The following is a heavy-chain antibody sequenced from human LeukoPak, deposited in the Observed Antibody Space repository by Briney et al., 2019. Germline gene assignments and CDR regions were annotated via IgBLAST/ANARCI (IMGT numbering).Heavy chain of an antibody. J-gene: IGHJ4*02. CDR3: ARGAMVRTPTPYYFDY. CDR1: GYTFTSYG. CDR2: ISAYNGNT. D-gene: IGHD3-10*01. V-gene: IGHV1-18*01. Sequence: ASVKVSCKASGYTFTSYGISWVRQAPGQGLEWMGWISAYNGNTNYAQKLQGRVTMTTDTSTSTAYMELRSLRSDDTAVYYCARGAMVRTPTPYYFDYWGQGTLVTASS.